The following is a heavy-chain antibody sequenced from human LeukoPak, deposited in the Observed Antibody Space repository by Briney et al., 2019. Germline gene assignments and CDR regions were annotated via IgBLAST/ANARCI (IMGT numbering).Heavy chain of an antibody. V-gene: IGHV3-23*01. CDR1: GFTFSNYA. D-gene: IGHD4-11*01. Sequence: GGSLRLSCAASGFTFSNYAMSWVRQAPGKGLEWVSDISGSGDSTYYADSVKGRFTMSRDNSKNTLYLQMNSLRAEDTAVYYCARVRKSCDYCIDYWGQGTLATVSS. CDR3: ARVRKSCDYCIDY. J-gene: IGHJ4*02. CDR2: ISGSGDST.